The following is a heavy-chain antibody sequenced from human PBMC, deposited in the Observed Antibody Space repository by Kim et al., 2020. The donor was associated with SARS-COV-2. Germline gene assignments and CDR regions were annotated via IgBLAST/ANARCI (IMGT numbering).Heavy chain of an antibody. CDR3: ARDPFSITIFVVVITDAFDI. CDR1: GGSISSGDYY. J-gene: IGHJ3*02. Sequence: SETLSLTCTVSGGSISSGDYYWSWIRQPPGKGLEWIGYIYYSGSTYYNPSLKRRVTISVDTSKNQFSLKLSSVTAADTAVYYCARDPFSITIFVVVITDAFDIWGQGTMVTVSS. CDR2: IYYSGST. V-gene: IGHV4-30-4*01. D-gene: IGHD3-3*01.